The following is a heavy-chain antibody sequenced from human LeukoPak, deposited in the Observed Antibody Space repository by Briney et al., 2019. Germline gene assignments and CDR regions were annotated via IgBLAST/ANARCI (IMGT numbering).Heavy chain of an antibody. CDR2: IYYSGST. D-gene: IGHD2-15*01. CDR3: ARQGRAKVVADVR. CDR1: GGSMSSSSYY. Sequence: SETLSLTCTVSGGSMSSSSYYWGWIRQPPGKGLEWIGSIYYSGSTYYNPSLKSRVTISVDTSKNQFSLKLSSVTAADTAVYYCARQGRAKVVADVRWGQGTLVTVSS. J-gene: IGHJ4*02. V-gene: IGHV4-39*07.